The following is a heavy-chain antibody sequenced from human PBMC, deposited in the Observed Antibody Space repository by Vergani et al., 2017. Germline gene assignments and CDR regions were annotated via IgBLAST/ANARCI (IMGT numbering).Heavy chain of an antibody. CDR2: VSYDGSNK. D-gene: IGHD2-8*01. CDR1: GFTFSSYA. V-gene: IGHV3-30-3*01. Sequence: QVQLVESGGGVFQPGRSLRLSCAASGFTFSSYAMPWVRQAPGKGLEWGAVVSYDGSNKYYADSGKGRFNISRDNCKNTLYLQMNSLRAEDTAVYYCAREPEVYCTNGVCHGMDVWGKGTTVTVSS. J-gene: IGHJ6*04. CDR3: AREPEVYCTNGVCHGMDV.